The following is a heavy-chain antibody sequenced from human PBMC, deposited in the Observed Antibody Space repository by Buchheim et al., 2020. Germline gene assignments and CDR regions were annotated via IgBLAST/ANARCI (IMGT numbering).Heavy chain of an antibody. CDR2: IYYSGST. V-gene: IGHV4-30-4*01. CDR3: ARGGDAGDFWSGYYIRWFDP. CDR1: GGSISSGDYY. Sequence: QVQLQESGPGLVKPSQTRSLTCTVSGGSISSGDYYWSWIRQPPGKGLEWIGYIYYSGSTYYNPSLKSRVTISVDTSKNQFSLKLSSVTAADTAVYYCARGGDAGDFWSGYYIRWFDPWGQGTL. D-gene: IGHD3-3*01. J-gene: IGHJ5*02.